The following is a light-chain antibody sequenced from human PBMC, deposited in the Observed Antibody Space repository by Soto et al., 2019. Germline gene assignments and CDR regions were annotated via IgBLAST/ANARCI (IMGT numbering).Light chain of an antibody. J-gene: IGLJ2*01. CDR3: CSYAGSTTRVQ. CDR1: SSDVDTYKY. Sequence: QSALTQPASVSGSPGQSITISCTGTSSDVDTYKYVSWYQQHPGKAPKLMIYEASYRPSGVSHRFSGSKSGNTASLTISGLQAEDEADYYCCSYAGSTTRVQFGGGTKLTVL. V-gene: IGLV2-14*01. CDR2: EAS.